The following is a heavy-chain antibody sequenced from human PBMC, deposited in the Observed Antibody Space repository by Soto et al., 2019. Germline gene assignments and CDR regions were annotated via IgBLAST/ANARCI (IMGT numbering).Heavy chain of an antibody. CDR1: GFTFSSYS. J-gene: IGHJ4*02. Sequence: PGGSLRLSCAASGFTFSSYSMNWVRQAPGKGLEWVPSISSSSSYIYYADSVKGRFTISRDNSKNTLYLQMNSLRAEDTAVYYCAKADYYDSSGSLDYWGQGTLVTVSS. CDR2: ISSSSSYI. D-gene: IGHD3-22*01. V-gene: IGHV3-21*04. CDR3: AKADYYDSSGSLDY.